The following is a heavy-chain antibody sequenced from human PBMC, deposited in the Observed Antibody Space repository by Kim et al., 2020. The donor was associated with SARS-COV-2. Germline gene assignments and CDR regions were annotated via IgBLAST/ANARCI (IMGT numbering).Heavy chain of an antibody. V-gene: IGHV3-23*01. CDR3: ANGDSWELLSPFDY. Sequence: GGSLRLSCAASGFTFSSYAMSWVRQAPGKGLEWVSAISGSGGSTYYADSVKGRFTISRDNSKNTLYLQMNSLRAEDTAVYYCANGDSWELLSPFDYWGQGTLVTVSS. CDR1: GFTFSSYA. CDR2: ISGSGGST. D-gene: IGHD1-26*01. J-gene: IGHJ4*02.